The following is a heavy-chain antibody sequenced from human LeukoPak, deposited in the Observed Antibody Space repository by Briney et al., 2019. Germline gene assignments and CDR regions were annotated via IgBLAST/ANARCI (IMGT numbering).Heavy chain of an antibody. V-gene: IGHV4-34*01. CDR3: ARSGGGTMVRGVMTGYFDY. D-gene: IGHD3-10*01. CDR1: GGSFSGYY. CDR2: INHSGST. J-gene: IGHJ4*02. Sequence: SETLSLTCAVYGGSFSGYYRSWIRQPPGKGLEWIGEINHSGSTNYNPSLKSRVTISVDTSKNQFSLKLSSVTAADTAVYYCARSGGGTMVRGVMTGYFDYWGQGTLVTVSS.